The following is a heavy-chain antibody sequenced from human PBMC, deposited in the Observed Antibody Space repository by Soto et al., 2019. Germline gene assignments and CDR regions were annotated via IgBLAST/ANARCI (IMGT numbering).Heavy chain of an antibody. J-gene: IGHJ4*02. CDR2: INHSGST. D-gene: IGHD6-13*01. CDR1: GGSFSGYY. Sequence: SETLSLTCAVYGGSFSGYYWSWIRQPPGKGLEWIGEINHSGSTNYNPSLKSRVTISVDTSKNQFSLKLSSVTAADTAVYYCARRGGDSSSWYSDYWGQGTLVTVSS. V-gene: IGHV4-34*01. CDR3: ARRGGDSSSWYSDY.